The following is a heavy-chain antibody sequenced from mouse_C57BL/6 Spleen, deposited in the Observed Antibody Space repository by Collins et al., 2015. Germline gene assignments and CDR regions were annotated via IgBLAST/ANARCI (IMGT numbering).Heavy chain of an antibody. CDR3: ARSPNYSSYAMDY. CDR1: GYSFTGYY. CDR2: ISCYNGAT. V-gene: IGHV1S34*01. D-gene: IGHD1-1*01. Sequence: LVKTGASVKISCKASGYSFTGYYMHWVKQSHGKSLEWIGYISCYNGATSYNQKFKGKATFTVDTSSSTAYMQFNSLTSEDSAVYYCARSPNYSSYAMDYWGQGTSVTVSS. J-gene: IGHJ4*01.